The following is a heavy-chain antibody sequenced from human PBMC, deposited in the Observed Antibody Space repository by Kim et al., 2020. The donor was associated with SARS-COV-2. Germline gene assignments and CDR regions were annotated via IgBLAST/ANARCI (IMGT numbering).Heavy chain of an antibody. J-gene: IGHJ6*02. V-gene: IGHV1-46*01. D-gene: IGHD3-3*01. CDR1: GYTFTSYY. CDR3: ARDRVTIFGVVIPYYYYGMDV. Sequence: ASVKVSCKASGYTFTSYYMYWVRQAPGQGLEWMGIINPSGGSTSYAQKFQGRVTITRDTSTSTVYMELRSLRSEDTAVYYCARDRVTIFGVVIPYYYYGMDVWGQGTTVTVSS. CDR2: INPSGGST.